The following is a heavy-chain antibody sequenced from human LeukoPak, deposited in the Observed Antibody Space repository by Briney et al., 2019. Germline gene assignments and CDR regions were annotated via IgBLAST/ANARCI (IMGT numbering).Heavy chain of an antibody. V-gene: IGHV4-34*01. J-gene: IGHJ4*02. CDR2: INHSGST. Sequence: TPSETLSLTCAVHGGSFSGYYWTWIRQSPGKGLGWIGEINHSGSTNYNPSLKSRVTISVDTSNNQFSLKLSSVTAADTAVYYCARGPTIDYDILTGYYYFDCWGQGTLVTVSS. CDR3: ARGPTIDYDILTGYYYFDC. D-gene: IGHD3-9*01. CDR1: GGSFSGYY.